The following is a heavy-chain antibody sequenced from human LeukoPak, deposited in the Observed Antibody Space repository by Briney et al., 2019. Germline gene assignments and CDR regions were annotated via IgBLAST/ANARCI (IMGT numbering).Heavy chain of an antibody. CDR1: GYTFTGYY. J-gene: IGHJ4*02. CDR2: INPNSGGT. Sequence: ASVKVSCKASGYTFTGYYMHWVRQAPGQGLEWMGWINPNSGGTNYAQKFQGRVTITADKSMSTAYMELSSLRSEDTAVYYCAREVLAHYYGSGSNQYFDYWGQGTLVTVSS. V-gene: IGHV1-2*02. D-gene: IGHD3-10*01. CDR3: AREVLAHYYGSGSNQYFDY.